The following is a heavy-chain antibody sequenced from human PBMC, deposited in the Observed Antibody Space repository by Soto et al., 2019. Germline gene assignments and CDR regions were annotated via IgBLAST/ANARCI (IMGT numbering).Heavy chain of an antibody. CDR2: VIPLLDIP. CDR3: ASGYSYGCFDY. D-gene: IGHD5-18*01. J-gene: IGHJ4*02. CDR1: GGSFSSYT. Sequence: QVQLVQSGAEVKKPGSSVRVSCKASGGSFSSYTFSWVRQAPGQGLEWMGRVIPLLDIPNYAQKFQGRVTITADKSSSSAYMELNTLRSEDTAIYYCASGYSYGCFDYWGQGTLVTVSS. V-gene: IGHV1-69*02.